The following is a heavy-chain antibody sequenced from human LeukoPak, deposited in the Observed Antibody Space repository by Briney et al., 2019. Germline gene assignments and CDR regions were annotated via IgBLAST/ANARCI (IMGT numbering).Heavy chain of an antibody. D-gene: IGHD3-16*01. V-gene: IGHV3-30*03. CDR2: ISYDGSNK. CDR1: GFTFSSYG. J-gene: IGHJ4*02. CDR3: ARNNRGDGGVDY. Sequence: GGSLRLSCAASGFTFSSYGMHWVRQAPGKGLEWVAVISYDGSNKYYADSVKGRFTISRDNSKNTLYLQMNSLRAEDTAVYYCARNNRGDGGVDYWGQGTLVTVSS.